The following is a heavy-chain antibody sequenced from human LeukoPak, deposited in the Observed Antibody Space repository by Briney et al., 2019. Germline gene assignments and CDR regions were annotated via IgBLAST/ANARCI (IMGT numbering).Heavy chain of an antibody. J-gene: IGHJ4*02. CDR3: ARHNKTPTYYYGSGSYFDS. Sequence: PSETLSLTCTVPGGSINTHYWSWIRQPPGKGLEWIGNIHYRGSPNYNPSLKSRVTISVDTSNNQFSLKLRSVTAADTAVYYCARHNKTPTYYYGSGSYFDSWGQGTLVTVSS. D-gene: IGHD3-10*01. CDR2: IHYRGSP. V-gene: IGHV4-59*08. CDR1: GGSINTHY.